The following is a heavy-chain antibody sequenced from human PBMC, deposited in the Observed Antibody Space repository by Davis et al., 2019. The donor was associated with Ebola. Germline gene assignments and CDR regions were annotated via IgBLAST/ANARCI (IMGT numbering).Heavy chain of an antibody. J-gene: IGHJ4*02. CDR3: ASGSTHSLSRYYYGSGSVDY. CDR2: IWYDGSNK. D-gene: IGHD3-10*01. CDR1: GFTFSSYG. Sequence: GGSLRLSCAASGFTFSSYGMHWVRQAPGKGLEWVAVIWYDGSNKYYADSVKGRFTISRDNAKNSLYLQMNSLRAEDTAVYYCASGSTHSLSRYYYGSGSVDYWGQGTLVTVSS. V-gene: IGHV3-33*03.